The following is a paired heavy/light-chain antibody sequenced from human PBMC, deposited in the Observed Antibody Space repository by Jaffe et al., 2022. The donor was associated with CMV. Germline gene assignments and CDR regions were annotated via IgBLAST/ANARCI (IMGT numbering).Heavy chain of an antibody. Sequence: EVQLLESGGGLVQPGGSLRLSCAASGFTFSTYAMNWVRQAPGKGLQWVATSSGSGGSPFYADSVKGRFTISRDTSKNTLYLQMSSLRPEDTAIYYCSKDLGGNNRYFDYWGQGTLVTVSS. V-gene: IGHV3-23*01. CDR3: SKDLGGNNRYFDY. J-gene: IGHJ4*02. CDR1: GFTFSTYA. CDR2: SSGSGGSP. D-gene: IGHD1-1*01.
Light chain of an antibody. Sequence: QLVLTQSPSASASLGASVKLTCTLSSGHNTNAIAWHQQQPEKGPRYLMKVNSDGSHTKGDGIPERFSGSSSGAERYLTISSLQSEDEADYYCQTWGTGIRVFGGGTKLTVL. CDR1: SGHNTNA. CDR2: VNSDGSH. J-gene: IGLJ3*02. V-gene: IGLV4-69*01. CDR3: QTWGTGIRV.